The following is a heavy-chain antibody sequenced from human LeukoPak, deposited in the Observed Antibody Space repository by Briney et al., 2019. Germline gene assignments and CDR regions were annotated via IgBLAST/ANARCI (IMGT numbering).Heavy chain of an antibody. D-gene: IGHD4-17*01. CDR1: GGSISSSSYY. V-gene: IGHV4-39*07. Sequence: PSETLSLTCTVSGGSISSSSYYWGWIRQPPGKGLEWIGSIYYSGSTYYNPSLKSRVTISVDTSKNQFSLKLSSVTAADTAVYYCAREGDYGLFDPWGQGTLVTVSS. J-gene: IGHJ5*02. CDR2: IYYSGST. CDR3: AREGDYGLFDP.